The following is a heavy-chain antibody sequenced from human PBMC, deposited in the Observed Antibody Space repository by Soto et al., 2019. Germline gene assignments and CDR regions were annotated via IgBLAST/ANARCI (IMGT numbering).Heavy chain of an antibody. J-gene: IGHJ5*02. Sequence: TSETLSLTCTVSGGSISSGGYYWSWIRHHPGKGLEWIGYSYYIGSTYYNPSLKSRVTISVDTSKNQFSLKLSSVTAADTAVYYCARVGSRKDSSSWYWWFDPWGQGILVTVSP. CDR2: SYYIGST. CDR3: ARVGSRKDSSSWYWWFDP. CDR1: GGSISSGGYY. V-gene: IGHV4-31*03. D-gene: IGHD6-13*01.